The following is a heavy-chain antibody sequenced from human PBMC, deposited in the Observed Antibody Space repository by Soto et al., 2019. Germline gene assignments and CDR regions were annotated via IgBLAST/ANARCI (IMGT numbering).Heavy chain of an antibody. Sequence: QVQLVESGGGVVQPGRSLKLSCAASGFTLSSYAMHWVRQAPGKGLEWVAVISYDGSNKYYADSVKGRFTISRDNSKNTLYLQMNSLRAEDTAVYYCARDRVDYDSSGYEGYFDYWGQGTLVTVSS. CDR1: GFTLSSYA. D-gene: IGHD3-22*01. V-gene: IGHV3-30-3*01. CDR2: ISYDGSNK. J-gene: IGHJ4*02. CDR3: ARDRVDYDSSGYEGYFDY.